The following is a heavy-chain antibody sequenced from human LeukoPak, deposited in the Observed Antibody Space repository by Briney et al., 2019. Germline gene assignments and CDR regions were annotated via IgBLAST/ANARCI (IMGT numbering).Heavy chain of an antibody. J-gene: IGHJ4*02. V-gene: IGHV3-23*01. CDR2: ISGSGYNT. CDR3: AKDPDGTRYFDY. Sequence: GGSLRLSCAASGFTFSSHALSWVRQAPGKGLEWVSSISGSGYNTYYADSVKGRFTISKDNSKNTVYLQMNSLRAEDTAVYYCAKDPDGTRYFDYWGQGTLVTVSS. CDR1: GFTFSSHA. D-gene: IGHD2-2*01.